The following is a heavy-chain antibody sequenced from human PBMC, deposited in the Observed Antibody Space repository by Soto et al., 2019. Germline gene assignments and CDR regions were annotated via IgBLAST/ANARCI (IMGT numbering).Heavy chain of an antibody. J-gene: IGHJ4*02. CDR3: ARGGYSGFDFDFDH. Sequence: PQTMSLTSTVSGASISSGGNSWSWIRRPPGKALEWIGYIDHSGSTYYNPSLKSPVSISASRSKTQIPLRLRSVTAADTAVYYCARGGYSGFDFDFDHWGQGTQVTVS. CDR1: GASISSGGNS. CDR2: IDHSGST. V-gene: IGHV4-30-2*01. D-gene: IGHD5-12*01.